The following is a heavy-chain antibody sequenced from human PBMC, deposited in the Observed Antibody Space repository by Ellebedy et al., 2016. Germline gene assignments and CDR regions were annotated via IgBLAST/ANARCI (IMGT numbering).Heavy chain of an antibody. V-gene: IGHV1-69*13. CDR1: GYTFTSYG. CDR2: IIPIFGTA. D-gene: IGHD5-18*01. Sequence: SVKVSCXASGYTFTSYGISWVRQAPGQGLEWMGGIIPIFGTANYAQKFQGRVTITADESTSTAYMELSSLRSEDTAVYYCARVGGYSYGYSWFDPWGQGTLVTVSS. CDR3: ARVGGYSYGYSWFDP. J-gene: IGHJ5*02.